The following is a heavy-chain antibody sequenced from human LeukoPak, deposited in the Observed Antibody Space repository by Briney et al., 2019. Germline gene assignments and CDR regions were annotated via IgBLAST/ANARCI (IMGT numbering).Heavy chain of an antibody. D-gene: IGHD1-14*01. CDR2: IKEDGSEK. Sequence: PGGSLRLSCAASGFTFNTYRMTWVRQAPGKGLEWVANIKEDGSEKDYVDSVKGRFTISRDNAKNSLYLQMNSLRAEDTAVYYCARDGNRGYDMDVWGQGTTVTVSS. CDR3: ARDGNRGYDMDV. J-gene: IGHJ6*02. CDR1: GFTFNTYR. V-gene: IGHV3-7*01.